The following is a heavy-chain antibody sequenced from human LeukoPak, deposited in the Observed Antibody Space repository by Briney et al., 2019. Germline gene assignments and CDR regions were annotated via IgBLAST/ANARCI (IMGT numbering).Heavy chain of an antibody. CDR3: ARDLNWNFGRGFDY. CDR2: INPNSVGT. J-gene: IGHJ4*02. Sequence: ASVKVSCKASGYTFTGYYMHWVRQAPGQGLEWMGWINPNSVGTNYAQKFQGRVTMTRDTSISTAYMELSRLRSDDTAVYYCARDLNWNFGRGFDYWGQGTLVTVSS. V-gene: IGHV1-2*02. CDR1: GYTFTGYY. D-gene: IGHD1-1*01.